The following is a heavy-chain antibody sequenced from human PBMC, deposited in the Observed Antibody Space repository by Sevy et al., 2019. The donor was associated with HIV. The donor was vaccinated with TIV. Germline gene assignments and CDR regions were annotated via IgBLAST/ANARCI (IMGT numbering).Heavy chain of an antibody. D-gene: IGHD2-15*01. CDR2: IYAGGTA. CDR1: GFDIRSSY. CDR3: ASEYCSRGSCFFDY. V-gene: IGHV3-53*01. Sequence: GGSLRLSCVVSGFDIRSSYMSWVRQAPGKGLEWVSHIYAGGTAYYADSVKGRFTFSRDDSKNTVSLQMRSLRVEDSAVYYCASEYCSRGSCFFDYWGQGIQVTVSS. J-gene: IGHJ4*02.